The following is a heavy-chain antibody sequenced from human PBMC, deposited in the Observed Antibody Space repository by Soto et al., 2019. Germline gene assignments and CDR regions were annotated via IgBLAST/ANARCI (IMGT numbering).Heavy chain of an antibody. CDR2: IDHSGST. CDR3: ARVAYCGGDCYRGFDP. D-gene: IGHD2-21*02. CDR1: GGSISSGGYS. V-gene: IGHV4-30-2*01. Sequence: QLQLQESGSGLVKPSQTLSLTCAVSGGSISSGGYSWSWIRQPPGKGLEWIGYIDHSGSTYYNPYSNSRVTHSVDRSKNQYSLKLSSVTAADTAVYYCARVAYCGGDCYRGFDPWGQGTLVTVSS. J-gene: IGHJ5*02.